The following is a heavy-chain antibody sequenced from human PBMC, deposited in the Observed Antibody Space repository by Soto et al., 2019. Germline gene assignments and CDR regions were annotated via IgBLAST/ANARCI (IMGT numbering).Heavy chain of an antibody. D-gene: IGHD3-9*01. Sequence: PSETLSLTCTVSGGTISSWYWSWIRQPPGKGLEWIGYIYYSGSTNCNPSLKSRVTISVDTSKNQFSLKLSSVTAADTAVYYCARLDDILTGYFGYWGQGTLVTVSS. V-gene: IGHV4-59*08. CDR2: IYYSGST. J-gene: IGHJ4*02. CDR3: ARLDDILTGYFGY. CDR1: GGTISSWY.